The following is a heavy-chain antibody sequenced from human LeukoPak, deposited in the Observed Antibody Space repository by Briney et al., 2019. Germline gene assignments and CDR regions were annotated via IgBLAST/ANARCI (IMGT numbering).Heavy chain of an antibody. CDR2: INAGNGNT. D-gene: IGHD3-16*01. CDR1: GGTFSSYA. J-gene: IGHJ5*02. CDR3: ARGPNNVFGGGFWAYNWFDP. V-gene: IGHV1-3*01. Sequence: ASVKVSCKASGGTFSSYAISWVRQAPGQRLEWMGWINAGNGNTKYSQKFQGRVTITRDTSASTAYMELSSLRSEDTAVYYCARGPNNVFGGGFWAYNWFDPWGQGTRVTVSS.